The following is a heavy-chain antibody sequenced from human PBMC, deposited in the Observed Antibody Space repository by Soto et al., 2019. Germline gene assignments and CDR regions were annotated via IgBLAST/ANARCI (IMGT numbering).Heavy chain of an antibody. V-gene: IGHV2-26*01. CDR3: ARIPEVPYYGDYVFDY. D-gene: IGHD4-17*01. CDR2: IFSNDEK. J-gene: IGHJ4*02. Sequence: VSGPTLVNPTETLTLTCTVSGFSLSNARMGVSWIRQPPGKALEWPAHIFSNDEKSYSTSLKSRLTISKDTSKSQVVLTMTNMDPVDTATYYCARIPEVPYYGDYVFDYWGQGTLVTVSS. CDR1: GFSLSNARMG.